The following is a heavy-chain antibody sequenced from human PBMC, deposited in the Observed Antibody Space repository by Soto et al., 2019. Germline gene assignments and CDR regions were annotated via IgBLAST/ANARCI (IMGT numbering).Heavy chain of an antibody. CDR2: ISLYTDGT. Sequence: QVQLVQSGGEVKRPGASVKVSCKTSGYTFSNYGITWVRQAPGQHLEWLGWISLYTDGTNYAQKFQGIVSMTTDTSTTTAYMERRRLRSDDTAVYYCARVVPGAEAWFGPWGQGTLVTVSS. V-gene: IGHV1-18*01. CDR1: GYTFSNYG. J-gene: IGHJ5*02. CDR3: ARVVPGAEAWFGP.